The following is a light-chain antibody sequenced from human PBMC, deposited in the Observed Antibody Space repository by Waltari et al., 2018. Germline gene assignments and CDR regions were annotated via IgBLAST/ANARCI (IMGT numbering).Light chain of an antibody. V-gene: IGKV1-39*01. CDR3: QQSASTPET. J-gene: IGKJ2*01. CDR2: DAS. Sequence: DIQMTQSPSSLSASVGDRVTITCRASQSISSYLNWYQHKPGKAPKVVIYDASRLQSGVPSRFSGSGSGTDFTLTISSLQPEDFAAYYCQQSASTPETFGQGTKLEI. CDR1: QSISSY.